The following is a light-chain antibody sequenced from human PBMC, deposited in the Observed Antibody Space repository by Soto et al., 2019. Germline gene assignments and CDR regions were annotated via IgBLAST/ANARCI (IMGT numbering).Light chain of an antibody. CDR2: GTS. CDR1: QNVDSY. J-gene: IGKJ5*01. Sequence: EIVLTQSPDTLSLSPGERATVSCRASQNVDSYLAWYQHKPGQAPRLLIYGTSRRAIGIPGRFSGSGSGTDFTLTSSRVEPEDFAVCYCQHYATSPTTFGQGARLDNK. CDR3: QHYATSPTT. V-gene: IGKV3-20*01.